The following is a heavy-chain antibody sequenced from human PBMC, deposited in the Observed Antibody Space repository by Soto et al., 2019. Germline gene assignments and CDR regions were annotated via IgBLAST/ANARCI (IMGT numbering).Heavy chain of an antibody. CDR1: GFTFSSYG. CDR2: IWHDGSNK. Sequence: QVQLVESGGGVVQPGRSLRLSCAASGFTFSSYGMHWVRQAPGKGLEWVAVIWHDGSNKYYADSVKGRFTISRDNSKNTLYLQMNSLRAEDTAVYYCARDSYYYDSSGYYDYYYYGMDVWGQGTTVTVSS. V-gene: IGHV3-33*01. CDR3: ARDSYYYDSSGYYDYYYYGMDV. D-gene: IGHD3-22*01. J-gene: IGHJ6*02.